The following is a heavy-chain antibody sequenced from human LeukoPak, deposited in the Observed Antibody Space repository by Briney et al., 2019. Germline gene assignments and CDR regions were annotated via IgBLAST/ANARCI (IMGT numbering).Heavy chain of an antibody. CDR1: GGTFSSYA. D-gene: IGHD2-2*01. V-gene: IGHV1-69*13. J-gene: IGHJ4*02. CDR2: IIPIFGTA. CDR3: ARDCSSTSCPDY. Sequence: EASVKVSCKASGGTFSSYAIGWVRQAPGQGLEWMGGIIPIFGTANYAQKFQGRVTITADESTSTAYMELSSLRSEDTAVYYCARDCSSTSCPDYWGQGTLVTVSS.